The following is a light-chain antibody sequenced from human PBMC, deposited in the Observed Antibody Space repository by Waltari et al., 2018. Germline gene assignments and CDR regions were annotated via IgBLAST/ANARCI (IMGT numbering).Light chain of an antibody. CDR3: ASWDNGVKVSYV. V-gene: IGLV1-44*01. CDR1: TSNIASNT. CDR2: SNK. Sequence: QSVLTQPPSASGTPGQSVTISCSGSTSNIASNTVNWYQQLPGMAPKLLIYSNKKRPSGVPERFAVSKSGTSASLAISGLQSEDEADYYCASWDNGVKVSYVFGTGTKVTVL. J-gene: IGLJ1*01.